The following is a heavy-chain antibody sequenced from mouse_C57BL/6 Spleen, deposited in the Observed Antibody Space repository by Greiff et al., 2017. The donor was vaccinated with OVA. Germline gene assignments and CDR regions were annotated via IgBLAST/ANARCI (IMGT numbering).Heavy chain of an antibody. CDR1: GYAFSSSW. Sequence: VQLQQSGPELVKPGASVKISCKASGYAFSSSWMNWVKQRPGKGLEWIGRIYPGDGDTNYNGKFKGKATLTADKSSSTAYMQLSSLTSEDSAVYFYARGGNGVDYGGQGTTLTVSS. CDR3: ARGGNGVDY. J-gene: IGHJ2*01. V-gene: IGHV1-82*01. CDR2: IYPGDGDT. D-gene: IGHD1-1*02.